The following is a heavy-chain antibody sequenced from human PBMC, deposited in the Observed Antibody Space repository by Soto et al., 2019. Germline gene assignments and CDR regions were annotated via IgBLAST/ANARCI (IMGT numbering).Heavy chain of an antibody. CDR3: VRQGYGRLHGSVDV. J-gene: IGHJ6*04. D-gene: IGHD1-1*01. Sequence: QVQLQESCPGLVKPSETLSLTCTVSDHSSSSYKWSWTRQPPGRRLEWIGYIDSSGGTSYNPSLQSRGTISVDTSTEQFSLTLSSVTAADTAVYYCVRQGYGRLHGSVDVCGKGPTVTVSS. CDR1: DHSSSSYK. V-gene: IGHV4-59*08. CDR2: IDSSGGT.